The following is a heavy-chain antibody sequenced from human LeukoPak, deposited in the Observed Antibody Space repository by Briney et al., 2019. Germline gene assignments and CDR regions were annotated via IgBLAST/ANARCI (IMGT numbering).Heavy chain of an antibody. CDR2: IFHSGST. CDR3: ARGGFDIVVVPAANGDNWFDP. Sequence: SETLSLTCTVSGGSISSSNWWSWVRQPPGKGLEWIGKIFHSGSTNYNPSLKSRVTISVDKSKNQFSLKLSSVTAADTAVYYCARGGFDIVVVPAANGDNWFDPWGQGTLVTVSS. D-gene: IGHD2-2*01. CDR1: GGSISSSNW. V-gene: IGHV4-4*02. J-gene: IGHJ5*02.